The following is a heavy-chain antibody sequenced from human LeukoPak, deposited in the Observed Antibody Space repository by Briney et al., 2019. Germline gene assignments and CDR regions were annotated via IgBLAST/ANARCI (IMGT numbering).Heavy chain of an antibody. CDR1: GGSISSYY. D-gene: IGHD3-22*01. Sequence: KSSETLSLTCTVSGGSISSYYWSWIRQPPGKGLEWIGYIYYSGSTNYNPSLKSRVTISVDTSKNQFSLKLSSVTAADTAVYYCARLLRPLDYYDSSGYYSFDYWGQGTLVTVSS. J-gene: IGHJ4*02. V-gene: IGHV4-59*08. CDR3: ARLLRPLDYYDSSGYYSFDY. CDR2: IYYSGST.